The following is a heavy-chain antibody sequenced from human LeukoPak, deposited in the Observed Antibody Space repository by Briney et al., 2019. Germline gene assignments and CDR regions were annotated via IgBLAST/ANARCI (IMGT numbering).Heavy chain of an antibody. CDR3: GRDLIGTAASWDC. V-gene: IGHV3-53*01. CDR1: GFTVNNNY. CDR2: ISSGGST. Sequence: GGSLRLSCVASGFTVNNNYMNWVRQGPGKGLERVSVISSGGSTYYADSVTGRFTISRDNSKNTLYLQMNSLRVEDTAVYYCGRDLIGTAASWDCWGQGTLVTVSS. D-gene: IGHD6-25*01. J-gene: IGHJ4*02.